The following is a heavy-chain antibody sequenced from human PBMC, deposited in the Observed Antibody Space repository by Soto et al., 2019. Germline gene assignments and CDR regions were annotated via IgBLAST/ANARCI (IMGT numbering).Heavy chain of an antibody. CDR2: ISGSGGST. Sequence: GGSLRLSCAASGFTFSSYGMSWVRQAPGKGLEWVSGISGSGGSTNYADSVKGRFTISRDNSKNTLYLQMNSLRAEDTAVYYCAKVESGGYYYDSSGYYYDDWGQRSLDTVSS. V-gene: IGHV3-23*01. D-gene: IGHD3-22*01. CDR1: GFTFSSYG. CDR3: AKVESGGYYYDSSGYYYDD. J-gene: IGHJ4*02.